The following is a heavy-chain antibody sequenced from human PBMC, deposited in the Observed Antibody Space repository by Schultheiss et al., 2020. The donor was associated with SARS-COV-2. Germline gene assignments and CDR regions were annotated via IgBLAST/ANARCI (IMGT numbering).Heavy chain of an antibody. CDR1: GYTFTGYY. CDR3: ARVAISSIAARQGRYYFDY. Sequence: ASVKVSCKASGYTFTGYYMHWVRQAPGQGLEWMGRINPNSGGTNYAQKFQGRVTMTRDTSISTAYMELSRLRSDDTAVYYCARVAISSIAARQGRYYFDYWGQGTLVTVSS. D-gene: IGHD6-6*01. V-gene: IGHV1-2*06. CDR2: INPNSGGT. J-gene: IGHJ4*02.